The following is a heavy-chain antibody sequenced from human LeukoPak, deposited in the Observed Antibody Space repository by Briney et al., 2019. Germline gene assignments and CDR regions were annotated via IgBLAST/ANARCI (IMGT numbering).Heavy chain of an antibody. CDR2: IIPIFGTA. CDR3: ARGGNTYYYDSSPGY. V-gene: IGHV1-69*13. Sequence: ASVKVSCKASGGTFSSYAISWVRQAPGQGLEWMGGIIPIFGTANYAQKFQGRVTITADESTSTAYMELSRLRSDDTAVYYCARGGNTYYYDSSPGYWGQGTLVTVSS. CDR1: GGTFSSYA. J-gene: IGHJ4*02. D-gene: IGHD3-22*01.